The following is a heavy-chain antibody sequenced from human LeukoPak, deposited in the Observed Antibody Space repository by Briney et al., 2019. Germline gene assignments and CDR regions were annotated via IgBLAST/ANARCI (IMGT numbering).Heavy chain of an antibody. D-gene: IGHD5-18*01. CDR1: GGSISSYY. Sequence: SETPSLTCTVSGGSISSYYWSWIRQPAGKGLEWIVRIYTSGSTNYNPSLKSRVTISVDKSKNQFSLELSSVTAADTAVYYCARAMIGYTFGPFDYWGQGTLVTVSS. CDR2: IYTSGST. J-gene: IGHJ4*02. V-gene: IGHV4-4*07. CDR3: ARAMIGYTFGPFDY.